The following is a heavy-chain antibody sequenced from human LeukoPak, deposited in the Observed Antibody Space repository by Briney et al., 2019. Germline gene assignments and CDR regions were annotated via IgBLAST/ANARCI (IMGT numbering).Heavy chain of an antibody. D-gene: IGHD3-10*01. CDR3: AREVGYYGSGSYFWFDP. CDR2: IRGSGGNT. CDR1: GFTFSTYG. J-gene: IGHJ5*02. Sequence: GGSLRLSCAACGFTFSTYGMSWVRQAPGRGLEWVSGIRGSGGNTYYADSVKGRFTISRDNSKNTLYLQMNSLRAEDTAVYYCAREVGYYGSGSYFWFDPWGQGTLVTVSS. V-gene: IGHV3-23*01.